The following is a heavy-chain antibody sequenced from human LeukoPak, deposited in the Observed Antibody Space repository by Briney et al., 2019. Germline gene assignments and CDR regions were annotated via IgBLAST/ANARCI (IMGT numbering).Heavy chain of an antibody. CDR1: GFTFSRYH. D-gene: IGHD1-26*01. V-gene: IGHV3-48*01. J-gene: IGHJ4*02. Sequence: GGSLRLSCAASGFTFSRYHMNWVSQAPGKGLEWVSYISIFSSTIYYADSVKGRFTISRDDANSLVYLQMNSLRAEDTAVYYCARTNERELDYWGQGTLVTVSS. CDR3: ARTNERELDY. CDR2: ISIFSSTI.